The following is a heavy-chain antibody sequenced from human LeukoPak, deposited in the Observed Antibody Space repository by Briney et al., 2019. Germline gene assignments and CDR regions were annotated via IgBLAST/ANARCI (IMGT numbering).Heavy chain of an antibody. CDR1: GFTFSSYS. J-gene: IGHJ6*04. CDR2: ISRSSSYI. Sequence: GGSLRLSCAASGFTFSSYSMNWVRQAPGKGLEWVSSISRSSSYIYYADSVKGRFTISRDNAKNSLYLQMNSLRAEDTAVYYCARNYGSGSYYGHYGMDVRGKGTTVTVSS. V-gene: IGHV3-21*01. CDR3: ARNYGSGSYYGHYGMDV. D-gene: IGHD3-10*01.